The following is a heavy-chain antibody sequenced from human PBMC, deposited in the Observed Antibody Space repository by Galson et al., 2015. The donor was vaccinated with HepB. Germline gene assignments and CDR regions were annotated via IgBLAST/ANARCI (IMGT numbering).Heavy chain of an antibody. Sequence: SLRLSCAASGFTFSRFAMNWVRQAPGKGLEWVSYISISSTTIYYADSVKGRFTISRDNAKNLVFLQMNSLRDEDTALYYCVKNGDMVATNFDYWGQGALVPVSS. CDR1: GFTFSRFA. D-gene: IGHD5-12*01. J-gene: IGHJ4*02. CDR3: VKNGDMVATNFDY. V-gene: IGHV3-48*02. CDR2: ISISSTTI.